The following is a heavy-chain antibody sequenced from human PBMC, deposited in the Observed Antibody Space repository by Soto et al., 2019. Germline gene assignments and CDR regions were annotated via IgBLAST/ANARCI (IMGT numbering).Heavy chain of an antibody. CDR1: GFTFSSYG. V-gene: IGHV3-33*01. CDR3: ARASRIAVAGTRFNWFDP. D-gene: IGHD6-19*01. CDR2: IWYDGSNK. Sequence: QVQLVESGGGVVQPGRSLRLACAASGFTFSSYGMHWVRQAPGQGLEWVAVIWYDGSNKYYADSVKGRFTISRDNSKNPLYLQRNSLRAEATAVYYCARASRIAVAGTRFNWFDPWGQGTLVPVSS. J-gene: IGHJ5*02.